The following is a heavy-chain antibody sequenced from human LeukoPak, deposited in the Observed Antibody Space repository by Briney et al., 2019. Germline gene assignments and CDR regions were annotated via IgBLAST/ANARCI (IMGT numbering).Heavy chain of an antibody. CDR1: GFTLSSYS. D-gene: IGHD6-13*01. V-gene: IGHV3-21*06. J-gene: IGHJ6*02. CDR2: ISSSSSYI. Sequence: GGSLRLSCAASGFTLSSYSMNWVRQAPGKGLEWVSSISSSSSYIYYADSVKGRFTISRDNAKNSLYVQMDSLRAEDTAVYYCARSIAAAGTGLYYYGMDVWGQGTTVTVSS. CDR3: ARSIAAAGTGLYYYGMDV.